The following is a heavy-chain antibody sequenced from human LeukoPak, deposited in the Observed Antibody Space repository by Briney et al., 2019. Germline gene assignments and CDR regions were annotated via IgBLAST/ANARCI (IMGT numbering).Heavy chain of an antibody. CDR3: ARLDYYGSGSYYYFDY. CDR2: INWNGGST. V-gene: IGHV3-20*04. Sequence: GGSLRLSCAAPGFTFDDYGMSWVRQAPGKGLEWVSGINWNGGSTGYADSVKGRFTISRDNAKNSLYLQMNSLRAEDTALYYCARLDYYGSGSYYYFDYWGQGTLVTVSS. D-gene: IGHD3-10*01. J-gene: IGHJ4*02. CDR1: GFTFDDYG.